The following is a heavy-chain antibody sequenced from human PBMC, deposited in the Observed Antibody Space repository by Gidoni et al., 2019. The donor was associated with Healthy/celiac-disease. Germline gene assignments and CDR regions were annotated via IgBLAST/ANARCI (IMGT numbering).Heavy chain of an antibody. CDR2: IYTSGST. CDR3: ASYPSGSWYYAFDY. CDR1: GGSISSYY. Sequence: QVQLQESGPGLVKPSETLSLTCTVSGGSISSYYWSWIRQPAGKGLEWIGRIYTSGSTNYNPSLKSRVTMSVDTSKNQFSLKLSSVTAADTAVYYCASYPSGSWYYAFDYWGQGTLVTVSS. V-gene: IGHV4-4*07. D-gene: IGHD6-13*01. J-gene: IGHJ4*02.